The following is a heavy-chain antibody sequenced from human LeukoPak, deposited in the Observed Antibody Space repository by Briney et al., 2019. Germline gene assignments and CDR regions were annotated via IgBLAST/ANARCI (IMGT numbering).Heavy chain of an antibody. CDR3: AKARREESTIHELPLELQYYFDY. CDR1: GFTFSSYG. D-gene: IGHD5/OR15-5a*01. Sequence: GGSLRLSCAASGFTFSSYGMHWVRQAPGKGLQWVAFIRYDGSNKYYADSVKGRFTISRDNSKNTLYLQMNSLRAEDTAVYYCAKARREESTIHELPLELQYYFDYWGQGTLVTVSS. V-gene: IGHV3-30*02. J-gene: IGHJ4*02. CDR2: IRYDGSNK.